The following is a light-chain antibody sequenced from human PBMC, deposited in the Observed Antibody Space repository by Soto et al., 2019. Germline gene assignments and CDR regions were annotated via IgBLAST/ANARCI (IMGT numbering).Light chain of an antibody. CDR3: QQYASSVT. V-gene: IGKV3-20*01. CDR2: GAS. CDR1: QSFSSTF. J-gene: IGKJ1*01. Sequence: PGDRATLSCRASQSFSSTFFAWYQQKPGQAPGLLIYGASSRATGIPDRFSGSGSGTDFTLTISRLEPEDFAVYYCQQYASSVTFGQGTKVEIE.